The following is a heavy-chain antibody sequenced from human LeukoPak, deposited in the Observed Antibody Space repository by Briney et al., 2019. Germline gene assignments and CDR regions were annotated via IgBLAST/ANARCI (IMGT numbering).Heavy chain of an antibody. Sequence: PSETLSPTCAVYGGSFSGYYWSWIRQPPGKGLEWIGEINHSGSTNYNPSLKSRVTISVDTSKNQFSLKLSSVTAADTAVYYCARGTRAAAGFAPRSTYNWFDPWGQGTLVTVSS. CDR2: INHSGST. J-gene: IGHJ5*02. V-gene: IGHV4-34*01. D-gene: IGHD6-13*01. CDR1: GGSFSGYY. CDR3: ARGTRAAAGFAPRSTYNWFDP.